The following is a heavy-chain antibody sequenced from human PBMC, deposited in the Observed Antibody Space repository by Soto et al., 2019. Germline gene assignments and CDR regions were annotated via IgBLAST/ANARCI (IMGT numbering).Heavy chain of an antibody. V-gene: IGHV1-18*01. Sequence: QVHLVQSGAEVKKPGASVKVSGQGSGYAFTTYGITWVRQAPGQGLEWMGWISAHNGNTNYAQKLQGRVTVTRDTSTSTAYMELRSLRYDATAVYYWARGRYGDYWGQGALVTVSS. CDR2: ISAHNGNT. J-gene: IGHJ4*02. D-gene: IGHD1-1*01. CDR1: GYAFTTYG. CDR3: ARGRYGDY.